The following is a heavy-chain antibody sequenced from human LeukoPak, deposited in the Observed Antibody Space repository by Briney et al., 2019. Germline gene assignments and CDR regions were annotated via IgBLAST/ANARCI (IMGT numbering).Heavy chain of an antibody. CDR1: GYHFASYW. V-gene: IGHV5-51*01. Sequence: GESLQISCKGSGYHFASYWIAWVRQMPGKGLERMGIIYPGGSDTRYSPSFEGQVTISADKSISTSYLQWSSLKASDTAMYYCATYTDHYYFDNWGQGTLVTVSS. D-gene: IGHD1-14*01. CDR2: IYPGGSDT. J-gene: IGHJ4*02. CDR3: ATYTDHYYFDN.